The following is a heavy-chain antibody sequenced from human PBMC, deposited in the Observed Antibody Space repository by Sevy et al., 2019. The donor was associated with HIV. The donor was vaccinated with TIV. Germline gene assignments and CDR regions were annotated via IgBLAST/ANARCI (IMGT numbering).Heavy chain of an antibody. Sequence: GGSLRLSCAASGFTFSSYWMSWVRQAPGKGLEWVANIKQDGSEKYYVDSVKGRFTISRDNAKNSLYLKMNSLRAEDTAVYYCARVTGSGYSYGGDYFDYWGQGTLVTVSS. D-gene: IGHD5-18*01. CDR2: IKQDGSEK. J-gene: IGHJ4*02. V-gene: IGHV3-7*01. CDR3: ARVTGSGYSYGGDYFDY. CDR1: GFTFSSYW.